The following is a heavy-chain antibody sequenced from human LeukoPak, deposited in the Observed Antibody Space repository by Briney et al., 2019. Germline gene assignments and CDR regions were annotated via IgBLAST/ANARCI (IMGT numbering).Heavy chain of an antibody. V-gene: IGHV1-18*01. CDR2: ISAYNGNT. J-gene: IGHJ4*02. D-gene: IGHD2-21*02. CDR1: GYTFTSYG. Sequence: ASVKVSCKASGYTFTSYGISWVRQAPGQGLEWMGWISAYNGNTNYAQKLQGRVTMTTDTPTSTAYMELRSLRSDDTAVYYCARGLRAYCGGDCYPFDYWGQGTLVTVSS. CDR3: ARGLRAYCGGDCYPFDY.